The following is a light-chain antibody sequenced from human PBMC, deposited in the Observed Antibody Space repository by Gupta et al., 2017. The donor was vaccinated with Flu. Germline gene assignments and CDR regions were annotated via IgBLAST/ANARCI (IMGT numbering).Light chain of an antibody. J-gene: IGLJ1*01. Sequence: QSALTQPPSVSGSPGQSVTISCTGTGSDVGTYNRVSWYRQTPGTAPKLIIYEVNNRPSGVPDRFAASKSGTTAFLTISGLQGEDDAYYYYTSYTTSYTLVFGTGTKLTVL. V-gene: IGLV2-18*02. CDR2: EVN. CDR1: GSDVGTYNR. CDR3: TSYTTSYTLV.